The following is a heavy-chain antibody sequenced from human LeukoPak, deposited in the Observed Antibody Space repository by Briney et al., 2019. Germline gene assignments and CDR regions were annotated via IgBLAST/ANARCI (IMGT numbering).Heavy chain of an antibody. Sequence: KTGGSLRLSCAASGFTFSDAWVSWVRQAPGKGLEWVGRIKSKTDGGTTDYAAPVKGRFTVSRDDSKNTVYLQLNSLKIEDTAVYFCTTEKIDISGWFYRSFEYWGQGTLVTVSS. CDR2: IKSKTDGGTT. D-gene: IGHD6-19*01. CDR1: GFTFSDAW. J-gene: IGHJ4*02. V-gene: IGHV3-15*01. CDR3: TTEKIDISGWFYRSFEY.